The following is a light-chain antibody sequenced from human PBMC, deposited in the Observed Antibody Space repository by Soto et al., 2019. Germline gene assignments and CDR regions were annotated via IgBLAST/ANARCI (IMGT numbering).Light chain of an antibody. Sequence: TQSPDTLSLSPGERASLSCRASQSVSNKLAWYQQKPGQAPRLLIYGASTRATDIPATFSGSGSGTEFTLTISTLQSGDFAVYYCQQYSKWPRTFGQGTKVDIK. CDR3: QQYSKWPRT. CDR2: GAS. V-gene: IGKV3-15*01. CDR1: QSVSNK. J-gene: IGKJ1*01.